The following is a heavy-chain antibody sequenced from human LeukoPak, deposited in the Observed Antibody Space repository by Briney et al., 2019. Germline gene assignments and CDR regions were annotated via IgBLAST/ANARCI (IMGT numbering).Heavy chain of an antibody. Sequence: PGGSLRLSCVASGFSSRSYWMSWVRQAPGKGLEWVANIKQDGSEKYYVDSVKGRFTISRDNAKNSLYLQMNSLRAEDTAVYYCAREVVVVPAAIWRVYYYGMDVWGQGTTVTVSS. D-gene: IGHD2-2*01. V-gene: IGHV3-7*01. CDR1: GFSSRSYW. CDR2: IKQDGSEK. CDR3: AREVVVVPAAIWRVYYYGMDV. J-gene: IGHJ6*02.